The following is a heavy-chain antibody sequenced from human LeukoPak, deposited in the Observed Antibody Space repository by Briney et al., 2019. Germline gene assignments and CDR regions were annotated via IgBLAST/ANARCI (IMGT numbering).Heavy chain of an antibody. CDR1: GDSISSSSYY. V-gene: IGHV4-39*07. D-gene: IGHD3-10*01. Sequence: PSETLSLTCAVSGDSISSSSYYWGWIRQPPGKGLEWIGSIYYSGSTYYNPSLKSRVTISVDTSKNQFSLKLSSVTAADTAVYYCARDQTGGYFDYWGQGTLVTVSS. CDR3: ARDQTGGYFDY. J-gene: IGHJ4*02. CDR2: IYYSGST.